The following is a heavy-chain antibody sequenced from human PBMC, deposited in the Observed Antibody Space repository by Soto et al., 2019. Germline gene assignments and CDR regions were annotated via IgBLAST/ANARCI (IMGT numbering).Heavy chain of an antibody. CDR3: ASARDEQQLVLFNYYYGMDV. CDR2: IIPIFGTA. V-gene: IGHV1-69*13. J-gene: IGHJ6*02. CDR1: GGTFSSYA. D-gene: IGHD6-13*01. Sequence: SVKVSCKASGGTFSSYAISWVRQAPGQGLEWMGGIIPIFGTANYAQKFQGRVTITADESTSTAYMELSSLRSEDTAVYYCASARDEQQLVLFNYYYGMDVWGQGTTVTVSS.